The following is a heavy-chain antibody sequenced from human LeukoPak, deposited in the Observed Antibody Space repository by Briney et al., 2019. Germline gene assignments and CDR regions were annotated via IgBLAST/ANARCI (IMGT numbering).Heavy chain of an antibody. Sequence: PSETLSLTCTVSGGSISSSSYYWGWIRQPPGKGLEWIGSIYYSGSTYYNPSLKSRVTISVDTSKNQFSLKLSSVTAADTAVYYCARPSGYSYGPPFDYWAREPWSPSPQ. CDR3: ARPSGYSYGPPFDY. CDR1: GGSISSSSYY. CDR2: IYYSGST. V-gene: IGHV4-39*01. D-gene: IGHD5-18*01. J-gene: IGHJ4*02.